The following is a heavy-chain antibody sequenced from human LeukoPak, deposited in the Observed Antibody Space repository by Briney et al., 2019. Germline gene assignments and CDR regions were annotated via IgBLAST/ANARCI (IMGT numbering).Heavy chain of an antibody. CDR1: GGSISSDDYY. J-gene: IGHJ4*02. Sequence: SETLSLTXTVSGGSISSDDYYWSWIRQPPGKGLEWIGYIYYSGSTNYNPSLKSRVTISVDTSKNQFSLKLSSVTAADTAVYYCASGDYWGQGTLVTVSS. CDR2: IYYSGST. V-gene: IGHV4-61*08. CDR3: ASGDY.